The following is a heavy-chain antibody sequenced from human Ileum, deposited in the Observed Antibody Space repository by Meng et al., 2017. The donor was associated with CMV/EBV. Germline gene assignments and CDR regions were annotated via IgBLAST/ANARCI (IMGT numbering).Heavy chain of an antibody. D-gene: IGHD2-15*01. V-gene: IGHV3-21*01. CDR3: ARDRRHYDEGGGYGSIDY. CDR2: ISSSSSDI. CDR1: GFIFSSYT. Sequence: GGSLRPSCAASGFIFSSYTMNWVRQAPGKGLEWVSSISSSSSDISYADSVKGRFSISRDNAKDTLHLQMDSLRGEDSAVYYCARDRRHYDEGGGYGSIDYWGQGTPVTVSS. J-gene: IGHJ4*02.